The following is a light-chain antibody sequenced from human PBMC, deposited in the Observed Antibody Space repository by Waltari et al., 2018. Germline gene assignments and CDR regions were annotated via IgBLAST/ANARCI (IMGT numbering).Light chain of an antibody. CDR2: WAS. J-gene: IGKJ1*01. CDR3: QQHYSSPRT. CDR1: QSLLLSSTNKNY. Sequence: DIVLTQSPDSLAVSLGERATINCRSSQSLLLSSTNKNYLAWYQQKPGQPPKLFIYWASTRQSGVPDRFSGSGSGTDFTLTISSLQAEDVAVYYCQQHYSSPRTFGQGTKVEVK. V-gene: IGKV4-1*01.